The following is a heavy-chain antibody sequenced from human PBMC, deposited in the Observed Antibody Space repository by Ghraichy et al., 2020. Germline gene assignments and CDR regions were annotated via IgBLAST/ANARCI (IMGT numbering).Heavy chain of an antibody. J-gene: IGHJ6*02. V-gene: IGHV1-69*13. CDR2: IIPIFGTA. Sequence: SVKVSCKASGGTFSSYAISWVRQAPGQGLEWMGGIIPIFGTANYAQKFQGRVTITADESTSTAYMELSSLRSEDTAVYYCARSWFWELVPQSYYYYGMDVWGQGTTVTVSS. D-gene: IGHD3-10*01. CDR1: GGTFSSYA. CDR3: ARSWFWELVPQSYYYYGMDV.